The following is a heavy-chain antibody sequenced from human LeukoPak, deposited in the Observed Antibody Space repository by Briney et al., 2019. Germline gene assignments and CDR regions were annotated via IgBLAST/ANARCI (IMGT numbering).Heavy chain of an antibody. J-gene: IGHJ4*02. D-gene: IGHD1-14*01. CDR2: IYYSGST. CDR1: GGSISSSSYY. Sequence: MASETLSHTCTVSGGSISSSSYYWGWIRQPPGKGLEWIGSIYYSGSTYYNPSLKSRVTISVDTSKNQFSLKLSSVTAADTAVYYCARTGPGTKQQNFDYWGQGTLVTVSS. V-gene: IGHV4-39*01. CDR3: ARTGPGTKQQNFDY.